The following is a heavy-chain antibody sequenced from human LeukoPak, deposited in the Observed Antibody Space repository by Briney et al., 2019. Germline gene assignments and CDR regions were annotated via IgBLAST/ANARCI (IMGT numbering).Heavy chain of an antibody. CDR2: IYYSGRT. CDR3: ARDGGISGYFDY. Sequence: SETLSLTCTVSGGSIRIYYWSWIRQPPGKGLDWIGYIYYSGRTNYHASLQSRATISVDTSKNQFSLKLSSVTAADTAVYYCARDGGISGYFDYWGQGTLLTVSS. D-gene: IGHD4-23*01. J-gene: IGHJ4*02. CDR1: GGSIRIYY. V-gene: IGHV4-59*01.